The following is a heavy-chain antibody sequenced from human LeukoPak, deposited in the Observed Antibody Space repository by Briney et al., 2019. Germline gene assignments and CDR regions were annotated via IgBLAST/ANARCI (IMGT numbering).Heavy chain of an antibody. D-gene: IGHD6-19*01. CDR2: ISPSGGST. CDR1: GYTFTSNY. V-gene: IGHV1-46*01. Sequence: ASVKVSCKAFGYTFTSNYMHWVRQAPGQGPEWMGVISPSGGSTTYAQKFQGRVTLTRDMSTSTDYLELSSLRSEDTAVYYCARVGWLVRAFDIWGQGTMVTVSS. J-gene: IGHJ3*02. CDR3: ARVGWLVRAFDI.